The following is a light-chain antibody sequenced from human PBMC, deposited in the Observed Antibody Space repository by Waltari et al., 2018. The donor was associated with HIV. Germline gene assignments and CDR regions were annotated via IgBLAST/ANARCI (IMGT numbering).Light chain of an antibody. J-gene: IGLJ3*02. Sequence: QSVLTKPPSASGTPGQRVTISCSGSSSNFGSNYVYWYQQLPGTAPKLLIYRNNQRPSGVPDRFSGSKSGTSASLAISGLRSEDEADYYCAAWDDSLSGWVFGGGTKLTVL. CDR2: RNN. CDR3: AAWDDSLSGWV. V-gene: IGLV1-47*01. CDR1: SSNFGSNY.